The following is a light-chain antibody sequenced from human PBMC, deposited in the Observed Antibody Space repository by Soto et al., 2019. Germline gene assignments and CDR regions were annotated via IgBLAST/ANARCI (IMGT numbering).Light chain of an antibody. CDR3: QQYGDSLYT. CDR1: QTISSFY. J-gene: IGKJ2*01. CDR2: GAS. V-gene: IGKV3-20*01. Sequence: ENVLTQSPGTLSLSPGERATLSCRTSQTISSFYLAWYQQKPGQAPRLLIHGASKRATGIPDRFSGSGSGTDFILTISRLEPEDSAVYYCQQYGDSLYTFGQGTKLEI.